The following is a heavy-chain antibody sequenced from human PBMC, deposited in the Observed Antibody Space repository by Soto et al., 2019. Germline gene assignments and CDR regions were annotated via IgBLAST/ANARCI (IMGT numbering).Heavy chain of an antibody. CDR2: ISGSGDII. CDR3: ARAYGSGVGAVNF. CDR1: GFTFSDYY. Sequence: GGSLRLSCAASGFTFSDYYMSWIRQAPGKGLEWISYISGSGDIIYYADSMKGRFTISRDNAKNSLFLEMNSLRADDTATYYCARAYGSGVGAVNFWGQGTVVTVSS. J-gene: IGHJ3*01. D-gene: IGHD2-2*03. V-gene: IGHV3-11*01.